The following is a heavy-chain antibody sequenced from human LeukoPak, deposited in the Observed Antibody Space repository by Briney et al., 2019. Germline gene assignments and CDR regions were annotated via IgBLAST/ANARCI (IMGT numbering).Heavy chain of an antibody. Sequence: GGSLRLSCAASGFTFSSYSMNWVRQAPGKGLEWVSCISSSSSYIYYADSVKGRFTISRDNAKNSLYLQMNSLRAEDTAVYYCARGGYCSSTSCPRLAYWGQGTLVTVSS. CDR2: ISSSSSYI. CDR1: GFTFSSYS. V-gene: IGHV3-21*01. CDR3: ARGGYCSSTSCPRLAY. J-gene: IGHJ4*02. D-gene: IGHD2-2*01.